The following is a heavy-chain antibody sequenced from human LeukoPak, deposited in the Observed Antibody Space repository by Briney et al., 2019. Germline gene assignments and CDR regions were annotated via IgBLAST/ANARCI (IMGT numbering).Heavy chain of an antibody. CDR3: ARRLYDSGWYLDY. J-gene: IGHJ4*02. CDR2: IYPSDSDT. D-gene: IGHD6-19*01. CDR1: GYNFSTYW. Sequence: GESLKISCQGSGYNFSTYWIGWVRQMPGKGLEWMGIIYPSDSDTRYSLSFQGQVTISADKSISTAYLQWSSLKASDTAMYYCARRLYDSGWYLDYWGQGTLVTVSS. V-gene: IGHV5-51*01.